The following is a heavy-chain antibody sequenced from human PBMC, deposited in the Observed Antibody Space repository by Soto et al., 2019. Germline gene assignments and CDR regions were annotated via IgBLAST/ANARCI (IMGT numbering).Heavy chain of an antibody. CDR3: ATDPLRYFDWSS. J-gene: IGHJ3*01. Sequence: ASVKVSCKVSGYVLAELSMHWVRQAPGKGLEWMGGFDPQHGETIYAQKFQGRVTVTEDTSTDTAYTELSSLRSDDTAVYYCATDPLRYFDWSSWGQGTMVTVSS. V-gene: IGHV1-24*01. CDR2: FDPQHGET. CDR1: GYVLAELS. D-gene: IGHD3-9*01.